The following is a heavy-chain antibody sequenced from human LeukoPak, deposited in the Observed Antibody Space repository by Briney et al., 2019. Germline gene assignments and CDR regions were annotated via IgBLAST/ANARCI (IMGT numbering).Heavy chain of an antibody. D-gene: IGHD3-10*01. CDR2: IFHTGST. CDR1: GYSISDGTYY. Sequence: SETLSLTCSVSGYSISDGTYYWGWIRQPPGKGLEWIGSIFHTGSTLYNPPLRSRVTMSVDTSKNQISLQLSSVTAADTAVFYCARHLYRGVTEYWGQGTLVTVSS. J-gene: IGHJ4*02. V-gene: IGHV4-39*01. CDR3: ARHLYRGVTEY.